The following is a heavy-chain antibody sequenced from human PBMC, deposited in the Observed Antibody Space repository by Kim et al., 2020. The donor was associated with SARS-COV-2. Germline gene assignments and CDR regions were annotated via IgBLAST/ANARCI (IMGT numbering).Heavy chain of an antibody. CDR3: TTNLYCSSTSCRDYYYYYGMDV. J-gene: IGHJ6*02. CDR1: GFTFSNAW. CDR2: IKSKTDGGTT. V-gene: IGHV3-15*01. D-gene: IGHD2-2*01. Sequence: GGSLRLSCAASGFTFSNAWMSWVRQAPGKGLEWVGRIKSKTDGGTTDYAAPVKGRFTISRDDSKNTLYLQMNSLKTEDTAVYYCTTNLYCSSTSCRDYYYYYGMDVWGQGTTVTVSS.